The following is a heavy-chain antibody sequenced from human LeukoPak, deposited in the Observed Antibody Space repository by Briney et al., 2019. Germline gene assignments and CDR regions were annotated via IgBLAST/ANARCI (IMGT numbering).Heavy chain of an antibody. CDR1: GFTFSSYS. Sequence: GGSLRLSCAASGFTFSSYSMNWVRQAPGKGLEWVSYISSSSSTIYYADSVKGRFTISRDNAKNSLYLQMNSLRAEDTAVYYCAREDRGSYDFWSGYPYAFDIWGQGTMVTVSS. CDR2: ISSSSSTI. J-gene: IGHJ3*02. D-gene: IGHD3-3*01. CDR3: AREDRGSYDFWSGYPYAFDI. V-gene: IGHV3-48*01.